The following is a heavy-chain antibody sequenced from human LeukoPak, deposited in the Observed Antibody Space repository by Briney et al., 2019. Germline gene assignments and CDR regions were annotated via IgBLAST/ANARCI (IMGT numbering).Heavy chain of an antibody. CDR2: IYYSGST. D-gene: IGHD3-22*01. J-gene: IGHJ2*01. V-gene: IGHV4-39*07. CDR1: GGSISSSSYY. CDR3: AAQPYSRYWYFDL. Sequence: SETLSLTCTVSGGSISSSSYYWGWIRQPPGKGLEWIGNIYYSGSTYYNPSLKSRVTISVDTSKNQFSLKLSSVTAADTAVYYCAAQPYSRYWYFDLWGRGTLVTVSS.